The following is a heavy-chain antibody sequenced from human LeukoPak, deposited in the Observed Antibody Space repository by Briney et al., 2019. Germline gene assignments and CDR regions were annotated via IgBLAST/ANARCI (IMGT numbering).Heavy chain of an antibody. V-gene: IGHV4-59*01. CDR1: SGSISSYY. CDR2: IYFTGST. J-gene: IGHJ4*02. CDR3: ARSVRDIVMWYYFDY. D-gene: IGHD2-15*01. Sequence: SETLSLTCTVSSGSISSYYWSWIRQPPGKGLEWIGYIYFTGSTNYNPSLKSRVTISVDTSKNQFSLKLRSVTAADTAVYYCARSVRDIVMWYYFDYWGQGTLVTVSS.